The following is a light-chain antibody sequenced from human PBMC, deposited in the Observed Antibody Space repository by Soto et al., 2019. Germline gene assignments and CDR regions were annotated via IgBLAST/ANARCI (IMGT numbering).Light chain of an antibody. CDR2: GAS. CDR1: QSSSTY. J-gene: IGKJ2*01. V-gene: IGKV3-20*01. CDR3: QQYGTSPPT. Sequence: EIVLTQSPGTLSLSPGERATLSCRAGQSSSTYLAWYQQKPGQAPRLLIFGASSRATGIPDRFSGSGSATDFTLTISRLEPEDFVVYYCQQYGTSPPTFGQGTKLEIK.